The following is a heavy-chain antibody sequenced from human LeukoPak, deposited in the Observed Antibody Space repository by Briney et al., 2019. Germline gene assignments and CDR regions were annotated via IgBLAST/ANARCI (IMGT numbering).Heavy chain of an antibody. CDR1: GFTLSSYS. J-gene: IGHJ3*02. CDR3: AREGQWLAHGAFDI. D-gene: IGHD6-19*01. Sequence: PGRSLRLSCSASGFTLSSYSMNWVRQVPVKGLEWVSSISSSTILIFYADSVKGRFTISRDNAKSSLYLQMNSLRAEDTAVYYCAREGQWLAHGAFDIWGQGTMVTVSS. CDR2: ISSSTILI. V-gene: IGHV3-21*01.